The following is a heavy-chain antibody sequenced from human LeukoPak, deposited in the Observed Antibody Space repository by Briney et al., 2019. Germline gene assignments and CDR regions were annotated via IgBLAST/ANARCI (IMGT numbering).Heavy chain of an antibody. CDR2: ISSSSSTI. CDR1: GFTFSSYS. V-gene: IGHV3-48*01. J-gene: IGHJ4*02. Sequence: GGSLRLSCAASGFTFSSYSMNWVRQAPGKGLEWVSYISSSSSTIYYADSVKGRFTISRDNAKNSLYLEMNSLRAEDTAVYYCARTFSGWYVESWGQGDLVTVSS. CDR3: ARTFSGWYVES. D-gene: IGHD6-19*01.